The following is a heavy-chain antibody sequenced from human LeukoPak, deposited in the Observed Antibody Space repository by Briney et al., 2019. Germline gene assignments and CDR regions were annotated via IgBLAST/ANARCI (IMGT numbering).Heavy chain of an antibody. CDR2: VNSDGGST. CDR1: GFTVSSNY. CDR3: ARQNWFDP. Sequence: GESLTLSCAASGFTVSSNYISWFRQPPPKGLVWVSRVNSDGGSTIYAHSLKGRFTISRDNAKNTVYLQMNSRRAEDTAVYYCARQNWFDPWGQGTLVTVSS. J-gene: IGHJ5*02. V-gene: IGHV3-74*01.